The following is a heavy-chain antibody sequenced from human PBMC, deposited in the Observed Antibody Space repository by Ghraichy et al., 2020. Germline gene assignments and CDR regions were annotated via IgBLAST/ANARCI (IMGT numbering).Heavy chain of an antibody. CDR1: GGSFSGYY. V-gene: IGHV4-34*01. CDR3: ARGSRGYSGIDC. CDR2: INHSGST. D-gene: IGHD5-18*01. Sequence: SETLSLTCAVYGGSFSGYYWSWIRQPPGKGLEWIGEINHSGSTNYNPSLKSRVTISVDTSKNQFSLKLSSVTAADTAVYYCARGSRGYSGIDCWGQGTLVTVSS. J-gene: IGHJ4*02.